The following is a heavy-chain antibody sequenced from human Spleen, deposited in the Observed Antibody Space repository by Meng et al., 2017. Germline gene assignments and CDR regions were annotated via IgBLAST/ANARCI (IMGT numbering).Heavy chain of an antibody. Sequence: SETLSLTCTVSGGSISSYYWSWIRQPPGKGLEWIGYIYYSGSTNYNPSLKSRVTISVDTSKNQFSLKLSSVTAADTAVYYCARDSARGFSGRPDGMDVWGQGTTVTVSS. CDR3: ARDSARGFSGRPDGMDV. V-gene: IGHV4-59*01. CDR1: GGSISSYY. D-gene: IGHD3-10*01. CDR2: IYYSGST. J-gene: IGHJ6*02.